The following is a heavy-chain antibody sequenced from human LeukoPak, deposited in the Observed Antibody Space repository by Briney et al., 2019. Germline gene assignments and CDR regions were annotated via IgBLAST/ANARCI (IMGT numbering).Heavy chain of an antibody. J-gene: IGHJ4*02. CDR1: GGSISSYY. CDR3: ARVESSSWYEFDY. Sequence: PSETLSLTCTVSGGSISSYYWSWIRQPPGKGLKWIGYIYYSGSTNYNPSLKSRVAISVDTSKNQFSLKLSSVTAADTAVYYCARVESSSWYEFDYWGQGTLVTVSS. V-gene: IGHV4-59*01. CDR2: IYYSGST. D-gene: IGHD6-13*01.